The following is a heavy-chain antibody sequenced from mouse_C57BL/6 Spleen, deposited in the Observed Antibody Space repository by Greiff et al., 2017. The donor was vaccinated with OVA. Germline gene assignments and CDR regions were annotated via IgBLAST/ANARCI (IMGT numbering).Heavy chain of an antibody. D-gene: IGHD2-3*01. CDR2: IWSGGST. Sequence: VQLQQSGPGLVQPSQSLSITCPVSGFSLTSYGVHWVRQSPGKGLEWLGVIWSGGSTDYNAAFISRLSISKYNSKSQVFFKMNRLQAYDTAIYYCARKGHGYYGFDYWGQGTTLTVSS. J-gene: IGHJ2*01. CDR3: ARKGHGYYGFDY. V-gene: IGHV2-2*01. CDR1: GFSLTSYG.